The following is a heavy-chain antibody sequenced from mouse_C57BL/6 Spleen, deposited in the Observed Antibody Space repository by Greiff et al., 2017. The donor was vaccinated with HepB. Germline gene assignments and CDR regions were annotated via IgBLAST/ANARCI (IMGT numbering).Heavy chain of an antibody. Sequence: QVQLQQSGPELVKPGASVKISCKASGYAFSSSWMNWVKQRPGKGLEWIGRIYPGDGDTNYNGKFKGKATLTADKSSSTAYMQLSSLTAEDSAVYFCARRGTTAYYFDYWGQGTTLTVSS. V-gene: IGHV1-82*01. D-gene: IGHD1-2*01. CDR2: IYPGDGDT. CDR1: GYAFSSSW. CDR3: ARRGTTAYYFDY. J-gene: IGHJ2*01.